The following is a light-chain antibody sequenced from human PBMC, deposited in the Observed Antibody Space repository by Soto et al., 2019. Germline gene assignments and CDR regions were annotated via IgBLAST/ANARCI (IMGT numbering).Light chain of an antibody. CDR1: SSEVGGYNY. J-gene: IGLJ2*01. V-gene: IGLV2-14*01. Sequence: QSALTQPASVSGSPGQAITISCTGTSSEVGGYNYVSWYQQHPGKAPKLMIYEVSNRPSGVSNRFSGSKSGNTASLTISGLQAEDEADYSCSSYTSSSTHVVFGGGTKLTVL. CDR3: SSYTSSSTHVV. CDR2: EVS.